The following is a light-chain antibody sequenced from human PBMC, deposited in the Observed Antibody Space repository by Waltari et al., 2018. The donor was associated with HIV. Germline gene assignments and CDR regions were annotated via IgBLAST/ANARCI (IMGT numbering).Light chain of an antibody. V-gene: IGKV2-28*01. CDR1: QSLLFSNGFNY. CDR3: QQRSNWRRSGLT. CDR2: LGS. Sequence: DIVMTQSPLSLPVTPGEPASISCRSSQSLLFSNGFNYLDWYLQRPGQSPQLLIYLGSNRASGVPARFSGSGSGTDFTLTISSLEPEDFAVYYCQQRSNWRRSGLTFGGGTKVEIK. J-gene: IGKJ4*01.